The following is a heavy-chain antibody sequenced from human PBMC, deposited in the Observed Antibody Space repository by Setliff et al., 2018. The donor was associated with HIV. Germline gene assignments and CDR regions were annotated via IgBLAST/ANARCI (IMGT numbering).Heavy chain of an antibody. V-gene: IGHV4-4*08. D-gene: IGHD3-22*01. CDR3: ARDRLDGHDTSGYYYAY. CDR2: IYYSGST. CDR1: GFTVSSNY. J-gene: IGHJ4*02. Sequence: SETLSLTCAASGFTVSSNYMSWVRQPPGKGLEWIGYIYYSGSTNYNPSLKSRVTISVDTSKNQFSLKLSSVTAADTAVYYCARDRLDGHDTSGYYYAYWGQGTLVTVSS.